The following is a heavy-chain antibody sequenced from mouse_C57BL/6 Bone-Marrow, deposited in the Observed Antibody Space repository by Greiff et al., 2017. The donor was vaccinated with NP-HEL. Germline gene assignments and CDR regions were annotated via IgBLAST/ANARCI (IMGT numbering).Heavy chain of an antibody. V-gene: IGHV5-17*01. CDR2: ISSGSSTI. J-gene: IGHJ2*01. Sequence: DVKLVESGGGLVKPGGSLKLSCAASGFTFSDYGMHWVRQAPEKGLEWVAYISSGSSTIYYADTVKGRFTISRDNAKNTLFLQMTSLRSEDTAMYYCARLGIYYYGSSYFDYWGQGTTLTVSS. CDR3: ARLGIYYYGSSYFDY. CDR1: GFTFSDYG. D-gene: IGHD1-1*01.